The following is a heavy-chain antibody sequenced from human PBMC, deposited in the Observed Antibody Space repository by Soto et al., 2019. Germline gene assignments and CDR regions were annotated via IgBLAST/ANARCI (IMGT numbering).Heavy chain of an antibody. CDR3: AAHDSGGYYAEY. Sequence: QLQLQESGPGLVKPSETLSLTCTVSGDSVTISDYYWGWIRQPPGKGLEWIGSIHYSGSTYYNPFRKSRVTISGDTSTKQFSLKLPSVTAADAAVYYCAAHDSGGYYAEYWGQGTLVTVSA. D-gene: IGHD3-22*01. J-gene: IGHJ4*02. V-gene: IGHV4-39*01. CDR1: GDSVTISDYY. CDR2: IHYSGST.